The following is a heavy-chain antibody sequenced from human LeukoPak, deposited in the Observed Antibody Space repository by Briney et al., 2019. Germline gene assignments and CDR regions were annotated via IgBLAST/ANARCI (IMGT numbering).Heavy chain of an antibody. J-gene: IGHJ6*04. CDR3: ARGPVVPVAMAYGMDV. Sequence: SETLSLTCAVYGGSFSGYYWSWIRQPPGKGLEWIGEINHSGSTNYNPSLKSRVTISVDTSKNQFSLKLSSVTAADTAVYYCARGPVVPVAMAYGMDVWGKGTTVTVSS. V-gene: IGHV4-34*01. CDR1: GGSFSGYY. CDR2: INHSGST. D-gene: IGHD2-2*01.